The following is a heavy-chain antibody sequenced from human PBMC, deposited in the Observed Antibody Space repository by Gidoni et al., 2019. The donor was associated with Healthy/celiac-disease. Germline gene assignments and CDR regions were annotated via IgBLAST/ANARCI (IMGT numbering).Heavy chain of an antibody. CDR1: GFTGSSNY. V-gene: IGHV3-66*01. J-gene: IGHJ4*02. CDR3: ARGAGVGFGELLWNY. CDR2: IFSGGST. D-gene: IGHD3-10*01. Sequence: EVQLVESGGGLVQPGGSLRHSCAASGFTGSSNYMSSVRQAHGKGLEWVSVIFSGGSTDYADPVKGRFTISRDNSKNTLFLQMNSLVAEDTAVYYCARGAGVGFGELLWNYWGQGTLATVSS.